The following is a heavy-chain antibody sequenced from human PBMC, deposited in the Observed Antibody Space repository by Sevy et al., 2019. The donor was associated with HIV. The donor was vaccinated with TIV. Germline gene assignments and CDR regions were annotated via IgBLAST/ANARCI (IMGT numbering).Heavy chain of an antibody. CDR1: GFTFNNAW. V-gene: IGHV3-15*01. D-gene: IGHD3-22*01. CDR3: ATAPGYYDSAPFDY. CDR2: IKSKIDGETT. Sequence: GGSLRLSCVVSGFTFNNAWMNWVRQAPGTGLQWVGLIKSKIDGETTDYAAPVKGRSTISRDDSKNTLFLKMNSLNIEDTAVYYCATAPGYYDSAPFDYWGPGTLVTVSS. J-gene: IGHJ4*02.